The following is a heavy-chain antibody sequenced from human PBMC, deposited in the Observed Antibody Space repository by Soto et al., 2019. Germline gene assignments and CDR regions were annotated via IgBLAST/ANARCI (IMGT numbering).Heavy chain of an antibody. J-gene: IGHJ4*02. CDR3: ARDRFSSSWIDY. D-gene: IGHD6-13*01. CDR2: IWFDGSNK. Sequence: QVQLVESGGGVVQPGRSQRLSCAASGFTFNNYGMHWVRQAPGKGLEWVAVIWFDGSNKYYADSAKGRFTISRDHSKNTLYLQMNSLRAEDTAVYYCARDRFSSSWIDYWGQGTLVTVSS. CDR1: GFTFNNYG. V-gene: IGHV3-33*01.